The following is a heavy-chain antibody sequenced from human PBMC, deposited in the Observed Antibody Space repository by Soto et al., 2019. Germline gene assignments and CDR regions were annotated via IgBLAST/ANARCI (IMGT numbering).Heavy chain of an antibody. CDR1: GFAFSTYS. D-gene: IGHD2-8*01. V-gene: IGHV3-48*02. CDR2: ISFSSTTI. J-gene: IGHJ5*02. Sequence: EMQLVESGGGLVQPGGSLRLSCAASGFAFSTYSMNWVRQAPGKGLEWVSYISFSSTTIFYADSVRGRFTISRDNAKNSLYLQMNTLRHEDTAVYYCARDNGMAGSFDPWGQGTLVTVSS. CDR3: ARDNGMAGSFDP.